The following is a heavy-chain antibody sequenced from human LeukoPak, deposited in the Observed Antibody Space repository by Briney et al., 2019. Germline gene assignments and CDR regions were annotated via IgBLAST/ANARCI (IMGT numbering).Heavy chain of an antibody. J-gene: IGHJ6*02. D-gene: IGHD6-6*01. Sequence: GASVKVSCKASGYRFTSYSIHWVRQAPGQRLEWMGSVDAGSDNRKYSQKFQGRVTITSDTPASTAYMELSSLRSEDTAVYYCSRKYSSSSPYYYYGMDVWGQGTTVTVSS. CDR2: VDAGSDNR. V-gene: IGHV1-3*01. CDR3: SRKYSSSSPYYYYGMDV. CDR1: GYRFTSYS.